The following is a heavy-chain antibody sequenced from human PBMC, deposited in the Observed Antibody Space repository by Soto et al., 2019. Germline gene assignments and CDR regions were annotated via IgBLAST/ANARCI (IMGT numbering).Heavy chain of an antibody. CDR1: GFSLSRYG. J-gene: IGHJ4*02. Sequence: GGSLRLSCTASGFSLSRYGLHWVRQAPGKGLEWVAGLWSDGIKTSYTDSVKGRFTISRDTSKNMLYLQMNSLGAEDAAVYYCARDLNYWSLLIDHWGQGTLVTVSS. CDR3: ARDLNYWSLLIDH. D-gene: IGHD2-8*02. V-gene: IGHV3-33*01. CDR2: LWSDGIKT.